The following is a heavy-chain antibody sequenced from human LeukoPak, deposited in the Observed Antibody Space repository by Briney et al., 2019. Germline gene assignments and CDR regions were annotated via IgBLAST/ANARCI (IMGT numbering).Heavy chain of an antibody. CDR1: GFTFSNYV. CDR3: AKEYSGTFSPFPSYFDY. Sequence: TGGSLRLSSAPSGFTFSNYVMNSVREAPGKGVVWVSAISVSGGSTYYADSVKGRFSISRDNYRNTLYLQMNSLRAEDTAVYYCAKEYSGTFSPFPSYFDYWGQGTLVTVSS. D-gene: IGHD1-26*01. V-gene: IGHV3-23*01. CDR2: ISVSGGST. J-gene: IGHJ4*02.